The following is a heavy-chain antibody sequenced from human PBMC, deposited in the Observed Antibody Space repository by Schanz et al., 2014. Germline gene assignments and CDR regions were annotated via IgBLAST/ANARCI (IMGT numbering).Heavy chain of an antibody. CDR2: IYSGGST. Sequence: EVQLVESGGGLVQPGGSLRFSCAASGFTVSSNYMSWVRQAPGKGLEWVSVIYSGGSTYYADSVKGRFTISRDNAKNTLYLQMNSLRAEDTAVYYCVRDTDYHFDYWGQGTLVTVSS. CDR3: VRDTDYHFDY. V-gene: IGHV3-66*01. J-gene: IGHJ4*02. D-gene: IGHD4-17*01. CDR1: GFTVSSNY.